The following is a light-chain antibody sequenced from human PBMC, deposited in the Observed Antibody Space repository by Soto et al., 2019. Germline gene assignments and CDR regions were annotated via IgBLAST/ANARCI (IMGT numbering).Light chain of an antibody. Sequence: TESPSTLSASVGDRVTITCRASQSISTWLAWYQQKPGKAPKLLIYDASSLESGVPSRFSGSVSGTEFTLTISSLQPDDFATYYCQQYKSYSTFGQGTKVDIK. CDR3: QQYKSYST. V-gene: IGKV1-5*01. CDR1: QSISTW. J-gene: IGKJ1*01. CDR2: DAS.